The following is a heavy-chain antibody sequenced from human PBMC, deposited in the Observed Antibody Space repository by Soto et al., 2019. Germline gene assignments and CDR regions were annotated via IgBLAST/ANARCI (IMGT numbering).Heavy chain of an antibody. CDR1: GGSISSYY. Sequence: SETLSLTCTVSGGSISSYYWSWIRPPPGKGLEWIGYIYYRGSTNYNPSLKSRVTISVDTSKNQFSLKLSSVTAADTAVYYCARVATREGPSYYYYYMDVWGKGTTVTVSS. CDR3: ARVATREGPSYYYYYMDV. D-gene: IGHD5-12*01. V-gene: IGHV4-59*01. CDR2: IYYRGST. J-gene: IGHJ6*03.